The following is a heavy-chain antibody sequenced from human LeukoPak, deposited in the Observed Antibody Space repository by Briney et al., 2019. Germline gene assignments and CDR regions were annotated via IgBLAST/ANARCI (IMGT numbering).Heavy chain of an antibody. CDR2: ISAYNGNT. CDR1: GYTFTSYG. V-gene: IGHV1-18*01. Sequence: APVKVSCKASGYTFTSYGISWVRQAPGQGLEWMGWISAYNGNTNYAQKLQGRVTMTTDTSTSTAYMELRSLRSDDTAVYYCARVEWFGDPSGIWFDPWGQGTLVTVSS. J-gene: IGHJ5*02. CDR3: ARVEWFGDPSGIWFDP. D-gene: IGHD3-10*01.